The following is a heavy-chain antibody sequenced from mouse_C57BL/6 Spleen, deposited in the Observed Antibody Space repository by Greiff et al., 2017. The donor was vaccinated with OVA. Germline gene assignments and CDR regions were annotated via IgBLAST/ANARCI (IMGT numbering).Heavy chain of an antibody. CDR3: ARSRLLRQVGGYFDY. CDR1: GYTFTSYW. D-gene: IGHD1-2*01. CDR2: IDPSDSYT. Sequence: VQLQQPGAELVMPGASVKLSCKASGYTFTSYWMHWVKQRPGQGLEWIGEIDPSDSYTNYNQKFKGKSTLTVDKSSSTAYMQLSSLTSEDSAVYYCARSRLLRQVGGYFDYWGQGTTLTVSS. V-gene: IGHV1-69*01. J-gene: IGHJ2*01.